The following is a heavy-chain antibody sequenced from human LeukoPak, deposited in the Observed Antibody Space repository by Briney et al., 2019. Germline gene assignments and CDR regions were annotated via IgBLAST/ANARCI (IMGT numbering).Heavy chain of an antibody. V-gene: IGHV1-69*13. J-gene: IGHJ6*03. CDR3: ARASLEYSSSSGLWAGYYYYMDV. CDR1: GGTFSNYA. Sequence: SVKVSCKASGGTFSNYAISWVRQAPGQGLEWMGGIIPIFGTTNYAHKFQGRVTITADESTSTAYMELSSLRSEDTAVYYCARASLEYSSSSGLWAGYYYYMDVWGKGTTVTVSS. CDR2: IIPIFGTT. D-gene: IGHD6-6*01.